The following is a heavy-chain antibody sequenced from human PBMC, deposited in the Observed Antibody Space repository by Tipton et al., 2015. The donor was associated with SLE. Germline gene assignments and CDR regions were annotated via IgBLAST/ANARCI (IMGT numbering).Heavy chain of an antibody. D-gene: IGHD6-6*01. CDR3: ARGIVAAFFY. CDR1: GGSISSGGYS. J-gene: IGHJ4*02. CDR2: IYHSGST. Sequence: TLSLTCAVSGGSISSGGYSWNWIRQPPGKGLEWIGYIYHSGSTSYNPSLKSRVTISVDRSKNQFSLKLSSVTAADTAVYYCARGIVAAFFYWGQGTLVTVSS. V-gene: IGHV4-30-2*01.